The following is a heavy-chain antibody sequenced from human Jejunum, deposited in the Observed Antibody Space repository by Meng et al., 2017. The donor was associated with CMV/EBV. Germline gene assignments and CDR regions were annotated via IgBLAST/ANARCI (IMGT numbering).Heavy chain of an antibody. D-gene: IGHD2-2*01. J-gene: IGHJ5*02. CDR3: ARARLGGYCSSTSCADNWFDP. CDR2: IRAYNGNT. Sequence: QVQTLQSGEEWKKPGRSVKVSCKASGSTFTRYGISWVRQAPGQGLEWMGWIRAYNGNTNYAQKLQGRVTMTTDTSTSTAYMELRSLRSDDTAVYYCARARLGGYCSSTSCADNWFDPWGQGTLVTVSS. CDR1: GSTFTRYG. V-gene: IGHV1-18*01.